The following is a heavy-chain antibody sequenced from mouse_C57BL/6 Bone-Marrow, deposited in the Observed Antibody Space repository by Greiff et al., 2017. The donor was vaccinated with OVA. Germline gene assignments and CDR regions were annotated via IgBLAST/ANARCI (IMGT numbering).Heavy chain of an antibody. CDR3: ARCPITAVGMDY. Sequence: QVQLQQPGAELVKPGSSVKLSCKASGYTFTSYWMHWVKQRPGRGLEWIGRIDPTSGGTKYNEKFKSKATLTVDKPSSTAYMQLSSLTSEDSAVYYCARCPITAVGMDYWGQGTSVTVSS. CDR2: IDPTSGGT. J-gene: IGHJ4*01. V-gene: IGHV1-72*01. D-gene: IGHD1-1*01. CDR1: GYTFTSYW.